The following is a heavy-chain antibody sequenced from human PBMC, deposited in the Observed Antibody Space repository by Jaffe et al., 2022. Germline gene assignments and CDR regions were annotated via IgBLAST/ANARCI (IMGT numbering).Heavy chain of an antibody. V-gene: IGHV3-7*05. CDR1: GFTFSSYW. J-gene: IGHJ6*03. CDR3: ARDAPDYYYYYMDV. Sequence: EVQLVESGGGLVQPGGSLRLSCAASGFTFSSYWMSWVRQAPGKGLEWVANIKQDGSEKYYVDSVKGRFTISRDNAKNSLYLQMNSLRAEDTAVYYCARDAPDYYYYYMDVWGKGTTVTVSS. CDR2: IKQDGSEK.